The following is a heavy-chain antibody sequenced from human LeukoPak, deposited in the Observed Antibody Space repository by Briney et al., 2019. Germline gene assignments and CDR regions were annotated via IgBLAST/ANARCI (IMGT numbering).Heavy chain of an antibody. CDR2: ISGSGGST. CDR3: AKDAHCSSTSCYVDY. V-gene: IGHV3-23*01. CDR1: GFTFSSYA. J-gene: IGHJ4*02. Sequence: GGSLRLSCAASGFTFSSYAMSWVRQAPGKGLGWVSAISGSGGSTYYADSVKGRFTISRDNSKNTLYLQMNSLRAEDTAVYYCAKDAHCSSTSCYVDYWGQGTLVTVSS. D-gene: IGHD2-2*01.